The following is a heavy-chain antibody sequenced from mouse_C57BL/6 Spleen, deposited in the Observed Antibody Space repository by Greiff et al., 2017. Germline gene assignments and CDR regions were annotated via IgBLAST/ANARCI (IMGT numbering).Heavy chain of an antibody. J-gene: IGHJ2*01. Sequence: QVQLTQSGAELVKPGASVKISCKASGYAFSSYWMNWVKQRPGKGLEWIGQIYPGGGGTNYNGTLKGKATLTTDKSSITAYMPLSSLTSEDSAVYIGARSGGYYFDYWGKGTTLTVSS. D-gene: IGHD3-1*01. CDR3: ARSGGYYFDY. CDR2: IYPGGGGT. V-gene: IGHV1-80*01. CDR1: GYAFSSYW.